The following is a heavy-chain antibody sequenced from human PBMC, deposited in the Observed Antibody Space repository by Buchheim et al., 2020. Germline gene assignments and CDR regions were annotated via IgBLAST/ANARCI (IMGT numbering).Heavy chain of an antibody. D-gene: IGHD6-19*01. V-gene: IGHV4-61*02. CDR2: IYTSGST. CDR1: GGSISSGSYY. CDR3: ARDTLDRRIAVAGTTYFQH. Sequence: QVQLQESGPGLVKPSQTLSLTCTVSGGSISSGSYYWSWIRQPAGKGLEWIGRIYTSGSTNYNPSLKSRVTISVDTSKNQFSLKLSSVTAADTAVYYCARDTLDRRIAVAGTTYFQHWGQGTL. J-gene: IGHJ1*01.